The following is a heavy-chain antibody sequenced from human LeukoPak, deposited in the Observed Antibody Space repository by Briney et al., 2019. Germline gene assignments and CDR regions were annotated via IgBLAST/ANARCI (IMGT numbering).Heavy chain of an antibody. J-gene: IGHJ3*02. V-gene: IGHV3-23*01. Sequence: GGSLRLPCAASKFAFSSYAMSWVRQAPGKGLEWVSAISGGGGNTYYADSVKGRFTISRDNSKNTLYLQMNSLRAEDTAVYYCGKNRYSGSLSPFDIWGQGTMVTVSS. D-gene: IGHD1-26*01. CDR3: GKNRYSGSLSPFDI. CDR1: KFAFSSYA. CDR2: ISGGGGNT.